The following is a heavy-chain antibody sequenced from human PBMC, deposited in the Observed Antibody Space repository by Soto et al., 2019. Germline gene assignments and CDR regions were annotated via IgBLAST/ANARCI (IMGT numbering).Heavy chain of an antibody. CDR2: IASDGSNI. D-gene: IGHD1-26*01. J-gene: IGHJ4*02. V-gene: IGHV3-30*03. Sequence: QVQLVESGGGVVQPGRSLRLSCAASGFSFSSYGMHWVRQAPGKGLEWVAVIASDGSNISYGDAVKGRVTISRDNSRTTLFLQMNSLRADDTAVYYCARKNAGRGWELPDYWGQGTLVTVSS. CDR1: GFSFSSYG. CDR3: ARKNAGRGWELPDY.